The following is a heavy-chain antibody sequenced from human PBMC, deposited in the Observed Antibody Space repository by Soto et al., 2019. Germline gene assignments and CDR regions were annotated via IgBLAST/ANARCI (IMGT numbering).Heavy chain of an antibody. Sequence: GGSLRLSCAASGFTFSSYAMNWVRQVPGKGPEWVSHISVTGDTYYADSVKGRFTISRDNSKNTLFLQMNSLRAEDTAVYYCAKSLSMATSFDYWGQGTPVTVSS. CDR2: ISVTGDT. CDR3: AKSLSMATSFDY. V-gene: IGHV3-23*01. J-gene: IGHJ4*02. CDR1: GFTFSSYA. D-gene: IGHD2-21*01.